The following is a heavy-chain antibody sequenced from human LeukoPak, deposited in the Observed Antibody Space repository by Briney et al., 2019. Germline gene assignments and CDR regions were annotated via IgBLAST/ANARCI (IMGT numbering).Heavy chain of an antibody. CDR3: ARDRHSTVTTGYYYMDV. Sequence: SQTLSLTCTVSGGSISSGSYYWSWIRQPDGKGLEWTGRIYTSGSTNYNPSFKSRVTISVDTYKNQFSLKLSSVTAADTAVYYCARDRHSTVTTGYYYMDVWGKGTTVTVSS. CDR2: IYTSGST. CDR1: GGSISSGSYY. D-gene: IGHD4-11*01. V-gene: IGHV4-61*02. J-gene: IGHJ6*03.